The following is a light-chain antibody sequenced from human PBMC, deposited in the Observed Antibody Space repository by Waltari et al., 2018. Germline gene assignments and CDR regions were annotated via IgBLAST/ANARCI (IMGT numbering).Light chain of an antibody. V-gene: IGLV3-19*01. Sequence: SSELTQDPAVSVALGQTVRITCQGDSLRTYYVSWFQQKPGQAPALVIYGKNNRPSGIPYRVSASTSVSTSSLTIIGAQAEDEAYYYCHSRDSSGDVVIGGGTKLTVV. CDR3: HSRDSSGDVV. CDR1: SLRTYY. CDR2: GKN. J-gene: IGLJ2*01.